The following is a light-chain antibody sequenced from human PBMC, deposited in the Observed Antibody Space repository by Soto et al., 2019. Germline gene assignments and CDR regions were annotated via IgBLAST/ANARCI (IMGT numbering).Light chain of an antibody. Sequence: EVVLTQSPDTLSFSPGDRATLSCRASESVSTSFFAWYQHKPGQAPRVLIYATFCRATGVLYRCSGSGAGTDFTLTISRLEPEDFAVYYCQQYGNSIPITFGQGTRLEIK. CDR1: ESVSTSF. J-gene: IGKJ5*01. V-gene: IGKV3-20*01. CDR3: QQYGNSIPIT. CDR2: ATF.